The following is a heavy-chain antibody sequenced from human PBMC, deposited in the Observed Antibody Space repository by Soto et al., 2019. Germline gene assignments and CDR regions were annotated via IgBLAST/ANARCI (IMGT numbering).Heavy chain of an antibody. D-gene: IGHD3-16*01. CDR1: GYTFTSYA. CDR3: ARAVGGPTSTHVY. CDR2: ISAGNGNT. J-gene: IGHJ4*02. V-gene: IGHV1-3*05. Sequence: QVQLVQSGAEEKKPGASVKVSCKASGYTFTSYAMHWVRQAPGQRLEWMRWISAGNGNTKYSPKFQGRVTITRDTTATPAYMELSSLRSADTAGYYCARAVGGPTSTHVYWGQGTLVSVSS.